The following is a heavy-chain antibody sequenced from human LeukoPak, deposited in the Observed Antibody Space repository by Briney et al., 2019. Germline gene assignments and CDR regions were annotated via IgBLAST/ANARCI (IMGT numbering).Heavy chain of an antibody. Sequence: RRSLRLSCAASGFTLDVYAMHWVRPAPGEGLGWVSGICWNSGSIGYADSVKGRFTISRDNAKNSLYLQMNSLRAEDTALYYCAKSSMSEYYFDYWGQGTLVTVSS. J-gene: IGHJ4*02. CDR3: AKSSMSEYYFDY. D-gene: IGHD6-13*01. CDR2: ICWNSGSI. CDR1: GFTLDVYA. V-gene: IGHV3-9*01.